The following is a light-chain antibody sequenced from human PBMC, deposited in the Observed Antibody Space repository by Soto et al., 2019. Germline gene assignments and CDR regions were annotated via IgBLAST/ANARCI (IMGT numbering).Light chain of an antibody. CDR1: QSIANY. V-gene: IGKV1-39*01. CDR2: AAS. J-gene: IGKJ2*01. Sequence: DIQMTQSPSSLSASVGDRVIITCRSSQSIANYLNWYQHKPGEAPKLLIYAASRLPGGVSPRFSGSGSGTDFTLTISSMQPEDFATYYCQQGYSTPQTFGQGTILEIK. CDR3: QQGYSTPQT.